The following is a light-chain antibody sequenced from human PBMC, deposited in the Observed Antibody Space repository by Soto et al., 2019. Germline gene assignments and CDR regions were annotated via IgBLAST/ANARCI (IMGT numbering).Light chain of an antibody. CDR1: QRFGSSN. V-gene: IGKV3-20*01. J-gene: IGKJ1*01. Sequence: GWTNSPGPLSIYTGERATLSCRASQRFGSSNLAWYQQKPGQAPRLLIYSISSRATGIPDRFSGSGSGTEFTLTISRLEPEDFAVYYCQQYGNSPWTFGHGTKVDIK. CDR3: QQYGNSPWT. CDR2: SIS.